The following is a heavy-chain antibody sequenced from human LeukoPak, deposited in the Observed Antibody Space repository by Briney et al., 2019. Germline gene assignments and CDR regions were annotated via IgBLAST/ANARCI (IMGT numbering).Heavy chain of an antibody. Sequence: GGSLRLSCAASGFTFSYAWMSWVRQAPGKGLEWVGRIKSKTDGGTTDYAAPVKGRITISRDDSTNTLHLQMNSLKTEDTAVYYCTTSLAGAVTAVYPFDNWGQGTLVTVSS. J-gene: IGHJ4*02. V-gene: IGHV3-15*01. CDR2: IKSKTDGGTT. CDR3: TTSLAGAVTAVYPFDN. D-gene: IGHD2-21*02. CDR1: GFTFSYAW.